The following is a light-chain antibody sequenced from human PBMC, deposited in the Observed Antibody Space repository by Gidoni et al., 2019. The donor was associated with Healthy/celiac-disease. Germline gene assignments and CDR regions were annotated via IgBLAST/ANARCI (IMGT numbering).Light chain of an antibody. CDR3: AAWDDSLNGPV. V-gene: IGLV1-44*01. CDR2: SNK. CDR1: SSNIGSNT. J-gene: IGLJ1*01. Sequence: QSVLTQPPSASGTHGQRVTISCSGSSSNIGSNTVNWYQQLPGTAPKLLIYSNKQRPAGVPDRFSGSKSGTSASLAISGLQSEDEADYYCAAWDDSLNGPVFGTGTKVTVL.